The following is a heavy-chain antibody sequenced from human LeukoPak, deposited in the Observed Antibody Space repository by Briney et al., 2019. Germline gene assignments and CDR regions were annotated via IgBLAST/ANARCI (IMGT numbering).Heavy chain of an antibody. D-gene: IGHD6-19*01. Sequence: PSETLSLTCAVSGGSISSGDYSWSWIRQPPGKGLEWIGYIYDSGSTYYNPSLKSRVTISVDTSKNQSSLKLSSVTAADTAVYYCARRGVSSGWYFSHYYYYMDVWGKGTTVTISS. J-gene: IGHJ6*03. CDR1: GGSISSGDYS. V-gene: IGHV4-30-4*07. CDR2: IYDSGST. CDR3: ARRGVSSGWYFSHYYYYMDV.